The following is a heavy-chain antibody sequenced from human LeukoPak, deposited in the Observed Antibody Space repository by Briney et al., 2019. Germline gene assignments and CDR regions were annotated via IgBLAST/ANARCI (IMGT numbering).Heavy chain of an antibody. D-gene: IGHD4-23*01. CDR1: GYTFTGYF. V-gene: IGHV1-2*02. CDR3: ARRYGGGRFDY. J-gene: IGHJ4*02. Sequence: ASVKVSCKASGYTFTGYFFHWIRQAPGQGLEWMGWINPNSGDTNYAQKFQGRVTMTRDTSISTAYMELSRLTSADTAVYYCARRYGGGRFDYWGQGTLVTVSS. CDR2: INPNSGDT.